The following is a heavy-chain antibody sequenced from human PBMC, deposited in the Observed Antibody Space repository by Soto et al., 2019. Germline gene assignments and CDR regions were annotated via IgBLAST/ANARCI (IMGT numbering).Heavy chain of an antibody. V-gene: IGHV3-48*01. CDR1: GFTFSSYS. J-gene: IGHJ5*02. CDR2: ISSSSSTI. D-gene: IGHD2-21*02. CDR3: ARDLVVVTSYNWFDP. Sequence: PGGSLRLSCAASGFTFSSYSMNWVRQAPGKGLEWVSYISSSSSTIYYADSVKGRFTISRDNAKNSLYLQMNSLRAEDTAVYYCARDLVVVTSYNWFDPWGQGTLVTVSS.